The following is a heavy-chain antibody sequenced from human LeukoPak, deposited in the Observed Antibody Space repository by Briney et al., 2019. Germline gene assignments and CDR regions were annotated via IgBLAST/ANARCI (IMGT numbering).Heavy chain of an antibody. Sequence: GGSLRLSCAASGFTFSTYSMNWVRQSPGKGLEWVSSISSSSSYIYYADSVKGRFTISRDNAKNSMYLQMNSPRAEDTAVYYCARADGGISEAFDYWGQGTLVTVSS. CDR1: GFTFSTYS. J-gene: IGHJ4*02. D-gene: IGHD4-23*01. V-gene: IGHV3-21*06. CDR2: ISSSSSYI. CDR3: ARADGGISEAFDY.